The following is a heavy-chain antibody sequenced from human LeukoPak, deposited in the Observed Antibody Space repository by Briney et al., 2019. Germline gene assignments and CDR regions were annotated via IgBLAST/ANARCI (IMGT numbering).Heavy chain of an antibody. CDR3: ARNGGYDQDV. V-gene: IGHV4-4*02. CDR2: VCPRGGI. J-gene: IGHJ6*02. Sequence: SQTLSLTCVVSGGSININNCYSWVRQSPGKGLEWIGEVCPRGGINYNPSLKTRVSISPDRPRNQFSLTMIYLTAADTAVYYCARNGGYDQDVWGQGITVSVSS. CDR1: GGSININNC. D-gene: IGHD5-18*01.